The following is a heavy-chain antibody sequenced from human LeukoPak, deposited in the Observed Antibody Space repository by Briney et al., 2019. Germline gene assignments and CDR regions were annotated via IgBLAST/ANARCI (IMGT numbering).Heavy chain of an antibody. CDR1: GFTFRYYL. V-gene: IGHV3-30*04. CDR3: ARDLGASYYNAMDV. J-gene: IGHJ6*02. CDR2: ISDDDGRNK. Sequence: QPGGSLRLSCAASGFTFRYYLIHWVRQTPGKELEWVAGISDDDGRNKYYADTVKGRFTISRDNSRNTLYLQMNSLRAKDTAVYYCARDLGASYYNAMDVWGPGTTVTVSS.